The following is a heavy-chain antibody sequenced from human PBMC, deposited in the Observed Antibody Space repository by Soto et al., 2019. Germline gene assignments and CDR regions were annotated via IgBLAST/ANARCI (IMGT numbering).Heavy chain of an antibody. Sequence: PXESLRLSCRVSGFTFINYAMHWVRQAPGKGLEWVALISGDGSNEYYGDSVKGRFTISRDNSRNTLYLQMNSLRADDTAVYYCARHLSHLKTGWLDPWGQGTLVTVSS. CDR1: GFTFINYA. D-gene: IGHD7-27*01. J-gene: IGHJ5*02. CDR2: ISGDGSNE. CDR3: ARHLSHLKTGWLDP. V-gene: IGHV3-30-3*01.